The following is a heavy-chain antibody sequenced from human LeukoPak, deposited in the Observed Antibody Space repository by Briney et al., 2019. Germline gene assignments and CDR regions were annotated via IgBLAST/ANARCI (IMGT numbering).Heavy chain of an antibody. J-gene: IGHJ4*02. Sequence: GGSLRLSCAASGFTFSNAWMSWVRQAPGKGLEWVGRIKSKTDGGTTDYAAPVKGRFTISRDDSKNTLYLQMNSLKTEDTAVYYCTTEYYDLWSGYSYWGQGTLVTVSS. V-gene: IGHV3-15*01. CDR3: TTEYYDLWSGYSY. CDR2: IKSKTDGGTT. CDR1: GFTFSNAW. D-gene: IGHD3-3*01.